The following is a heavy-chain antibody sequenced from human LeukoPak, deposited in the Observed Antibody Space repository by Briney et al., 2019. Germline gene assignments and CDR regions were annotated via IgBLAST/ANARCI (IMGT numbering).Heavy chain of an antibody. CDR2: ISAYNGNT. CDR1: GYTFTSYG. D-gene: IGHD1-26*01. Sequence: ASVKVSCKASGYTFTSYGISGVRQAPGQGLEWMGWISAYNGNTNYAQKLQGRVTMTTDTPTSTAYMEVRSLRADDTHVYYCAGGGWEQTAHTFYYYYMDVWGKGTTVTVSS. CDR3: AGGGWEQTAHTFYYYYMDV. V-gene: IGHV1-18*01. J-gene: IGHJ6*03.